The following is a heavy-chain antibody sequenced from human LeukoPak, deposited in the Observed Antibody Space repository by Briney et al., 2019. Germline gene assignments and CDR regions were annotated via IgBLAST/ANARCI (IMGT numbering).Heavy chain of an antibody. J-gene: IGHJ4*02. D-gene: IGHD2-15*01. CDR1: GRRNIKK. V-gene: IGHV3-53*01. Sequence: GGSLRLSCVVLGGRRNIKKISWVRQAPGKGLEWVSLISTEGLTYYADSVKGRFTISRDNSKNSLYLQMNSLRAEDTAFYYCARGRGGDWGQGTLVTVSS. CDR3: ARGRGGD. CDR2: ISTEGLT.